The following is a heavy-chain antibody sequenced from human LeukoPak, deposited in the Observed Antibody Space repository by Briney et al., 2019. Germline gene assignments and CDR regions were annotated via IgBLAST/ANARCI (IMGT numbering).Heavy chain of an antibody. CDR3: AREATWGQWYFDH. D-gene: IGHD6-19*01. V-gene: IGHV3-30*03. J-gene: IGHJ4*02. CDR1: GFSFSNHG. CDR2: IARDGGAN. Sequence: GGSLRLSCVASGFSFSNHGMHWVRQAPGKGLEWVSVIARDGGANFYADSVKGRFTLSRDNSKNMFFLQMNFLTVEDTAIYYCAREATWGQWYFDHWGQGTPVTVSS.